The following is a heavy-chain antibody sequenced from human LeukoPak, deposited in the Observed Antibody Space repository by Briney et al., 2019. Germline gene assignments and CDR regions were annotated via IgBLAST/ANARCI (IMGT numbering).Heavy chain of an antibody. CDR1: GFTFSSFG. CDR3: AKDKPHYDSSGYYHDAFDI. D-gene: IGHD3-22*01. V-gene: IGHV3-30*18. CDR2: ISYDGSNK. Sequence: GGSLRLSCTASGFTFSSFGMGWVRQAPGKGLEWVAVISYDGSNKYYADSVKGRFTISRDNSKNTLYLQMNSLRAEDTAVYYCAKDKPHYDSSGYYHDAFDIWGQGTMVTVSS. J-gene: IGHJ3*02.